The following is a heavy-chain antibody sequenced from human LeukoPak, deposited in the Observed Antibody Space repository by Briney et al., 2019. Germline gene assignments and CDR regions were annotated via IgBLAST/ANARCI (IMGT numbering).Heavy chain of an antibody. J-gene: IGHJ4*02. Sequence: GGSLRLSCAASGFTLSSYWMHWVRRAPGKGLLWVSRISDGTINYADSVKGRFTVSRDNAKNTLYLQMNSLRPEDTAVYYCARVDTVNYWGQGTLVTVSS. V-gene: IGHV3-74*01. CDR3: ARVDTVNY. CDR1: GFTLSSYW. D-gene: IGHD4-17*01. CDR2: ISDGTIN.